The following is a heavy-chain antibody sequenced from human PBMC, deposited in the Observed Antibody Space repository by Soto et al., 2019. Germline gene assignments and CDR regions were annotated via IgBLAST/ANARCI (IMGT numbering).Heavy chain of an antibody. D-gene: IGHD3-3*01. Sequence: GASVKVSCKASGYTFTSYGISWVRQAPGQGLEWMGWISAYNGNTNYAQKLQGRVTMTTDTSTSTAYMELRSLRSDDTAVYYCARVKVFGAGPNPGVVIGWARGMDVWGQGTTVTVSS. J-gene: IGHJ6*02. V-gene: IGHV1-18*01. CDR2: ISAYNGNT. CDR1: GYTFTSYG. CDR3: ARVKVFGAGPNPGVVIGWARGMDV.